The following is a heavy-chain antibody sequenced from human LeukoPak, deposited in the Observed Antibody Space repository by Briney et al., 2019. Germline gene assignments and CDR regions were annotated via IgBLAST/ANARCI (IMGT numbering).Heavy chain of an antibody. CDR3: ARDRCSGGRCYSLSVGHMDV. CDR1: GFTFSDHY. V-gene: IGHV3-48*01. Sequence: GGSLRLSCAASGFTFSDHYMDWVRQAPGKGLEWVSYISSSSTTIYYADSVKGRFTISRDNAKNSLYLQMNSLRAEDTALYYCARDRCSGGRCYSLSVGHMDVWGKGTTVTVSS. D-gene: IGHD2-15*01. J-gene: IGHJ6*03. CDR2: ISSSSTTI.